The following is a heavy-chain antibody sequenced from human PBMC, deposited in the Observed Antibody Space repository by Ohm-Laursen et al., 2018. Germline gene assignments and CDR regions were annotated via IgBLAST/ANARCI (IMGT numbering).Heavy chain of an antibody. Sequence: TLSLTCAVYGGSFSGYYWNWIRQPPGKGLEWIGEINHSRSTKYNSSFKSRVTISVDTSKNQFSLKLSSVTAADTAVYYCARLLRDYVWGSYRYSYYFDYWGQGTLVTVSS. CDR3: ARLLRDYVWGSYRYSYYFDY. CDR2: INHSRST. CDR1: GGSFSGYY. J-gene: IGHJ4*02. D-gene: IGHD3-16*02. V-gene: IGHV4-34*09.